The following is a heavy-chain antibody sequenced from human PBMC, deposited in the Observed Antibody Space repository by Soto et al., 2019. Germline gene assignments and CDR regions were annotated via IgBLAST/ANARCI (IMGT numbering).Heavy chain of an antibody. D-gene: IGHD3-10*01. J-gene: IGHJ4*02. CDR3: AGRRGGGGY. CDR2: IYSGGYT. V-gene: IGHV3-53*01. Sequence: EVQLVESGGGLIQPGGSLRLSCAVSGFTVSNNYMSWVRQAPGKGLEGVSVIYSGGYTAYGDSVKGRFTISRDNSKNPLYLKRNSLGADDAAVYCWAGRRGGGGYWGQGTLVTVSS. CDR1: GFTVSNNY.